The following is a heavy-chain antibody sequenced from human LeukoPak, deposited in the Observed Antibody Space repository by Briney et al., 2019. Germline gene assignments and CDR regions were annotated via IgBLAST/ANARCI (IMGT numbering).Heavy chain of an antibody. D-gene: IGHD5-12*01. CDR1: GGSISSGSYY. V-gene: IGHV4-61*02. Sequence: SQTLSLTCTVSGGSISSGSYYWSWIRQPAGKGLEWIGRIYYSGSTNCNPSLKSRVTISVDTSKNQFSLKLSSVTAADTAVYYCVRGAYSGYDPYFDYWGQGTLVTVSS. J-gene: IGHJ4*02. CDR2: IYYSGST. CDR3: VRGAYSGYDPYFDY.